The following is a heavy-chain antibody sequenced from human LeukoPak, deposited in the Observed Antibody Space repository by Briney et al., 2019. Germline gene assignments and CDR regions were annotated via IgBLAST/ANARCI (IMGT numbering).Heavy chain of an antibody. CDR3: ARGGWGRIVVVPAAMRLYNWFDP. J-gene: IGHJ5*02. D-gene: IGHD2-2*01. V-gene: IGHV4-34*01. CDR2: VNRSGST. Sequence: SETLSLTCAVYGGSFSDYYCSWIRQPPGKGLEWTGEVNRSGSTNYNPSLKSRVTISVDTSKNQFSLKLSSVTAADTAVYYCARGGWGRIVVVPAAMRLYNWFDPWGQGTLVTVSS. CDR1: GGSFSDYY.